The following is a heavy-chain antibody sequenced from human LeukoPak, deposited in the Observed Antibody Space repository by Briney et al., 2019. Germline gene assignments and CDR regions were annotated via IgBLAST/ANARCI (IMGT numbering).Heavy chain of an antibody. CDR3: ARAGGFWSGYGMDV. CDR1: GFTFTTYW. D-gene: IGHD3-3*01. V-gene: IGHV3-30-3*01. J-gene: IGHJ6*02. CDR2: ISYDGSNK. Sequence: PGGSLRLSCAASGFTFTTYWMHWVRQAPGKGLEWVAVISYDGSNKYYADSVKGRFTISRDNSKNTLYLQMNSLRAEDTAVYYCARAGGFWSGYGMDVWGQGTTVTVSS.